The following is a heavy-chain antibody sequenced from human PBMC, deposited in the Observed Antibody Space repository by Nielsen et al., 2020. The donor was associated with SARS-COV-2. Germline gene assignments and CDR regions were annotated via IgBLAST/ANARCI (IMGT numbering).Heavy chain of an antibody. D-gene: IGHD5-12*01. CDR3: ASDPSYASSWLHYFDF. CDR2: ISESSANI. V-gene: IGHV3-48*02. J-gene: IGHJ4*02. CDR1: GFTFNTYA. Sequence: GESLKISCAASGFTFNTYAMNWVRQAPGKGLEWVAYISESSANIHYAASVNGRFTVSRDNAKNSLYLQMNNLRDEDTAVYYCASDPSYASSWLHYFDFWGQGTLVTVSS.